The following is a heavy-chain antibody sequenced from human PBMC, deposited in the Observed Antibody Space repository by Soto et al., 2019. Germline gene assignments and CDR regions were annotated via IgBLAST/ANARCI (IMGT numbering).Heavy chain of an antibody. CDR3: ARIRTSGYYYTDAFDI. Sequence: PGGSLRLSCASSGFTLSSYSINWVRQAPGKGLEWVSYISDGGRTIYYADSVKGRFTISRDNAKNSLYLQMNSLRAEDTAVYYCARIRTSGYYYTDAFDIWGQGTMVTV. CDR1: GFTLSSYS. J-gene: IGHJ3*02. CDR2: ISDGGRTI. D-gene: IGHD3-22*01. V-gene: IGHV3-48*01.